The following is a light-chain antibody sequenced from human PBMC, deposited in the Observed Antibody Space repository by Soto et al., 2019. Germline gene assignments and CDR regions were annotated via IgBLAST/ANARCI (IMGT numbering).Light chain of an antibody. CDR2: GAS. CDR3: QQRSNWLT. Sequence: EIVLTQSPATLSLSPGERATLSCRASQSVRNNLAWYQHKPGQAPRLLIYGASSRATGIPDRFSGSGSGTDFTLTISSLEPEDFAVYYCQQRSNWLTFGGGTKVDIK. V-gene: IGKV3-11*01. J-gene: IGKJ4*01. CDR1: QSVRNN.